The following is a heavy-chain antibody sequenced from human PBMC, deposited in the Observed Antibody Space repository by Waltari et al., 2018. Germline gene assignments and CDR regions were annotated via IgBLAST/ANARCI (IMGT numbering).Heavy chain of an antibody. V-gene: IGHV3-7*01. CDR2: RKQDGSRK. Sequence: EVQLVESGGGLVQPGGSLRLSCAASGFTFSTYWMNWVRQAPGKGLEWGANRKQDGSRKYYVDSVKGRFTSPRDNAKNSLYLQMNSLRAEDTAVYYCARDGDYGDYQASYYFDYWGQGTLVTVSS. CDR1: GFTFSTYW. J-gene: IGHJ4*02. CDR3: ARDGDYGDYQASYYFDY. D-gene: IGHD4-17*01.